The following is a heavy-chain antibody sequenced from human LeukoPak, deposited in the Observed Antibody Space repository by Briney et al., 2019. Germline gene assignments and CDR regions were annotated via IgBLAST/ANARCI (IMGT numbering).Heavy chain of an antibody. Sequence: GGPLRLSCAASGFTFDDYGMSWVRQSPGKGLEWVSGINWNGGSTGYADSVKGRFTISRDNAKNSLYLQMNSLRAEDTALYYCARDNSYYDSNPRDYWGQGTLVTVSS. V-gene: IGHV3-20*04. J-gene: IGHJ4*02. CDR3: ARDNSYYDSNPRDY. CDR2: INWNGGST. CDR1: GFTFDDYG. D-gene: IGHD3-22*01.